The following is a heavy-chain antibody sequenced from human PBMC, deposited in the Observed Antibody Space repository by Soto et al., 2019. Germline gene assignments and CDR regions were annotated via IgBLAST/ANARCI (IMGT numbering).Heavy chain of an antibody. D-gene: IGHD2-2*01. CDR1: GFTFSSYA. CDR3: ARDPMTSDIVLVPAAMLDY. J-gene: IGHJ4*02. V-gene: IGHV3-30-3*01. CDR2: ISYDGSNK. Sequence: GGSLRLSCAASGFTFSSYAMHWVRQAPGKGLEWVAVISYDGSNKYYADSVKGRFTISRDNSKNTLYLQMNSLRAEDTAVYYCARDPMTSDIVLVPAAMLDYWGQGTLVTVSS.